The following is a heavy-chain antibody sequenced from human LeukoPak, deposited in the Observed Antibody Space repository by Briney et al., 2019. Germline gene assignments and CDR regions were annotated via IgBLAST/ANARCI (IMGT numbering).Heavy chain of an antibody. D-gene: IGHD6-13*01. CDR3: ARDRWIAAADSTGVDY. V-gene: IGHV3-48*04. CDR1: GFTFSSYG. CDR2: ISSRSSTI. Sequence: GGSLRLSCAASGFTFSSYGMTWVRQAPGKGLEWVSYISSRSSTIYYADSLKGRFTISRDNAKNSLYLQMNSLRAEDTAVYYCARDRWIAAADSTGVDYWGQGTLVTVSS. J-gene: IGHJ4*02.